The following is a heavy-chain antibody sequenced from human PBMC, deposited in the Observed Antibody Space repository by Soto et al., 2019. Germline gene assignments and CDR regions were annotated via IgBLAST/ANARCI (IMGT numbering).Heavy chain of an antibody. CDR1: GFSLSSSAVA. V-gene: IGHV2-5*01. D-gene: IGHD6-19*01. Sequence: QITLKESGPTLVKPTQTLTLTCTFSGFSLSSSAVAVGWIRQPPGKALEWLALLYWNDDSHYSPSLRSRLTLTKDTSKNQVVLTMTNMDPVDTATYYCAHGSGWLSDYWGQGILVTVSS. CDR2: LYWNDDS. CDR3: AHGSGWLSDY. J-gene: IGHJ4*02.